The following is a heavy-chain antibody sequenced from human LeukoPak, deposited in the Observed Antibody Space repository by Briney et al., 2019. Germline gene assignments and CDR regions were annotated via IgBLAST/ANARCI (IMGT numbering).Heavy chain of an antibody. J-gene: IGHJ4*02. CDR1: GFTFSNAW. D-gene: IGHD3-10*01. CDR2: IKSKTDGGTT. CDR3: TTDVWFGELLYPPPFDY. V-gene: IGHV3-15*01. Sequence: GGSLRLSCAASGFTFSNAWMSWVRQAPGKGLEWVGRIKSKTDGGTTDYAAPVKGRFTISRDDSKNTLYLQMNSLKTEDTAVYYCTTDVWFGELLYPPPFDYWGQGTLVTVSS.